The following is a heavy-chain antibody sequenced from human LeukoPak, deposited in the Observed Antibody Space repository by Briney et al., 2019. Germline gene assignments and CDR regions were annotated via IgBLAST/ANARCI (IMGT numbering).Heavy chain of an antibody. V-gene: IGHV1-69*04. J-gene: IGHJ6*02. D-gene: IGHD5-12*01. CDR3: ARYSGYGEDCGMDV. Sequence: ASVKVSCKASGGTFSSYAISWVRQAPGQGLEWMGRIIPILGIANYAQKFQGRVTITADKSTSTAYMELSSLRSEDTAVYYCARYSGYGEDCGMDVWGQGTTVTVSS. CDR1: GGTFSSYA. CDR2: IIPILGIA.